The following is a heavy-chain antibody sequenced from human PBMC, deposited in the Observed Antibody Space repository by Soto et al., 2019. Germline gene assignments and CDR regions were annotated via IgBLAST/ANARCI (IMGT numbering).Heavy chain of an antibody. CDR3: ARLSRERGFHLPSFDF. D-gene: IGHD3-22*01. V-gene: IGHV1-18*04. CDR1: GYTFTSYG. J-gene: IGHJ4*02. Sequence: QVQLVQSGAEVKKPGASVKVSCKASGYTFTSYGISWVRQAPGQGLEWMGWISAYNGNTNYAQKLQGRVTMTTDTTTSTAYMELRSLRSDDTAVYYCARLSRERGFHLPSFDFWGQGTLVTVSS. CDR2: ISAYNGNT.